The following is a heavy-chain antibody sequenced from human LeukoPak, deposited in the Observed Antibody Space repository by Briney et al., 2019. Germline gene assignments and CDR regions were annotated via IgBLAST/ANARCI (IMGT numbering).Heavy chain of an antibody. Sequence: GGSLRLSCAASGFTFSSYAMHWVRQAPGKGLEWVAVIWYDGSNKYYADSVKGRFTISRDNSKNTLYLQMNSLRAEDTAVYYCTKDCGWSGYYKVGYYMDVWGKGTTVTVSS. CDR2: IWYDGSNK. CDR3: TKDCGWSGYYKVGYYMDV. CDR1: GFTFSSYA. V-gene: IGHV3-33*06. J-gene: IGHJ6*03. D-gene: IGHD3-3*01.